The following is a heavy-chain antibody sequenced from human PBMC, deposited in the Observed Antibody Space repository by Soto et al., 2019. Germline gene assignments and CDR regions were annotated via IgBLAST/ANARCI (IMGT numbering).Heavy chain of an antibody. D-gene: IGHD3-10*01. CDR2: IYSGGDT. Sequence: EGSLRLSCAVSGFSVSSDYMSWVRQAPGKGLEWVSLIYSGGDTYYADSVKGRSTISRDISSNTIYLHMTSLRADDTAIYYCTRAGSDPGNFYISNYYAMDVWGRGTTVTVSS. CDR1: GFSVSSDY. J-gene: IGHJ6*02. V-gene: IGHV3-53*01. CDR3: TRAGSDPGNFYISNYYAMDV.